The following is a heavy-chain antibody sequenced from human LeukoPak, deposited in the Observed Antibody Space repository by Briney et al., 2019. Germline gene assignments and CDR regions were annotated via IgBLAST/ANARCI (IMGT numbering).Heavy chain of an antibody. Sequence: ASVKVSCKASGYTFTRYAITWVRQAPGQGLEWMGWISTYNGDTNYAQQLQGRVTMTTDTSTSTAYMELRSPGSDDTAVYYCARGPSNTSGRNPYFDYWGQGTLVTASS. CDR1: GYTFTRYA. J-gene: IGHJ4*02. CDR2: ISTYNGDT. CDR3: ARGPSNTSGRNPYFDY. V-gene: IGHV1-18*01. D-gene: IGHD6-19*01.